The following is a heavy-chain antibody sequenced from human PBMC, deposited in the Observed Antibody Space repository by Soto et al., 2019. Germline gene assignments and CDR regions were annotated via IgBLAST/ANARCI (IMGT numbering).Heavy chain of an antibody. D-gene: IGHD6-13*01. V-gene: IGHV3-30*18. CDR1: GFTFSSYG. CDR2: ISYDGSNK. Sequence: GGSLRLSCAASGFTFSSYGMHWVRQAPGKGLEWVAVISYDGSNKYYADSVKGRFTISRDNSKNTLYLQMNSLRAEDTAVYYCAKDSSSWYENFDYRGQGTLVTVSS. J-gene: IGHJ4*02. CDR3: AKDSSSWYENFDY.